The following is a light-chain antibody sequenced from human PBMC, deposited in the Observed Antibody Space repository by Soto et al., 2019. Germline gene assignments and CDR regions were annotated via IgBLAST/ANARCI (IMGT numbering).Light chain of an antibody. J-gene: IGLJ2*01. CDR1: SSNVGSNS. V-gene: IGLV1-44*01. CDR2: SYN. CDR3: AAWDDSLNGVV. Sequence: QSALTQPPSASGTPGQRVTISCSGSSSNVGSNSVTWYQQLPGTAPKLLIYSYNQRPSGVPDRFSGSKSGTSASLAISGVQSEDEADYFCAAWDDSLNGVVFGGGTKLTVL.